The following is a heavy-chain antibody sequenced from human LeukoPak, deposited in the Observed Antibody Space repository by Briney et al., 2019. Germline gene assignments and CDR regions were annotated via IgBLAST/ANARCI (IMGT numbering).Heavy chain of an antibody. CDR1: GGSFSTYY. CDR3: SRGGGRMRIYGEKWFDP. D-gene: IGHD3-16*01. V-gene: IGHV4-34*01. J-gene: IGHJ5*02. Sequence: SETLSLTCAVYGGSFSTYYWSWIRQPPGKGLEWIGEINHSGSTNNNPSLKSRVTISVDMSKNQISLKLTSVTAADTAVYYCSRGGGRMRIYGEKWFDPWGQGTLVTVSS. CDR2: INHSGST.